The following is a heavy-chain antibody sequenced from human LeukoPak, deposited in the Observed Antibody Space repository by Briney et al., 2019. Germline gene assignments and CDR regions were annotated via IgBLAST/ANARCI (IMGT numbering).Heavy chain of an antibody. J-gene: IGHJ4*02. V-gene: IGHV3-30*18. D-gene: IGHD4-17*01. CDR1: GFTFSSYG. CDR3: AKDLDYGDYFSYGGDY. Sequence: GGSLRLSCAASGFTFSSYGMHWVRQAPGKGLEWVAVISYDGSNKYYADSVKGRFTISRDNSKNTLYLQMSSLRAEDTAVYYCAKDLDYGDYFSYGGDYWGQGTLVTVSS. CDR2: ISYDGSNK.